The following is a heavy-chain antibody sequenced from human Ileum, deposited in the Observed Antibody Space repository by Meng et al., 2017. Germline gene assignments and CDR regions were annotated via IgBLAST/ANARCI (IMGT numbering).Heavy chain of an antibody. CDR2: ISRSGTT. D-gene: IGHD4-11*01. CDR1: GGSFSTYY. J-gene: IGHJ4*02. CDR3: ARSGVTTVTYLD. Sequence: VQLQQGGAGLFKPSETLPPPCAIGGGSFSTYYWSWIRQPPGKGLEWIGEISRSGTTNYNPSLKSRVTISVDTSKNQFSLTVTSVTAADSALYYCARSGVTTVTYLDWGQGTLVTVSS. V-gene: IGHV4-34*01.